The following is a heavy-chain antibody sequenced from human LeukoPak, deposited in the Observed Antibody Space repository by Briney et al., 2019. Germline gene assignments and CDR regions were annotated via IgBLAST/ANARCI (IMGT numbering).Heavy chain of an antibody. CDR2: INPSGGST. CDR3: ARDRTKGIAAAGVDY. D-gene: IGHD6-13*01. V-gene: IGHV1-46*01. Sequence: ASVKVSCKASGYTFTSYYMHWVRQAPGQGLEWMGIINPSGGSTSYAQKFQGRVTMTRDTSTSTVYMELSSLRSEDTAVYYCARDRTKGIAAAGVDYWGQGTLVTVSS. CDR1: GYTFTSYY. J-gene: IGHJ4*02.